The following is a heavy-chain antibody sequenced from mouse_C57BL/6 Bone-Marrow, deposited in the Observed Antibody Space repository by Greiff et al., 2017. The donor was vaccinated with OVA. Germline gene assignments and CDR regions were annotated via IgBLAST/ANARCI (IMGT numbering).Heavy chain of an antibody. Sequence: EVKVVESGGGLVKPGGSLKLSCAASGFTFSSYAMSWVRQTPEKRLEWVATISDGGSYTYYPDNVKGRFTISRDNAKNNLYLQMSHLKSEDTAMYYCAREGNYYGSSYGGDYAMDYWGQGTSVTVSS. V-gene: IGHV5-4*01. J-gene: IGHJ4*01. D-gene: IGHD1-1*01. CDR3: AREGNYYGSSYGGDYAMDY. CDR1: GFTFSSYA. CDR2: ISDGGSYT.